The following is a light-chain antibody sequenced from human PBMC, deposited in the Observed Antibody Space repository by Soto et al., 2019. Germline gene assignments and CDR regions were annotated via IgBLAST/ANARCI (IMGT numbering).Light chain of an antibody. CDR3: HSYNSIPRT. CDR2: GAS. CDR1: QGISEY. V-gene: IGKV1-27*01. Sequence: DIQMAQSPSSLSASIGDRVTITCRASQGISEYLAWYQQRPGNAPNLLIYGASILQSGVPSRFSGSGSGTHFTLTLSSLQPEDVATYYCHSYNSIPRTFGQGTKVDIK. J-gene: IGKJ1*01.